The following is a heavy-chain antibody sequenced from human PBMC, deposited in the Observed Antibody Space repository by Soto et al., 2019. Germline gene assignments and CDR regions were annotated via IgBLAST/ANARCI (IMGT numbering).Heavy chain of an antibody. CDR1: CGSISSNY. CDR3: AGGRIWFDP. CDR2: IYYSGST. V-gene: IGHV4-59*01. J-gene: IGHJ5*02. Sequence: SETLSLTCTVSCGSISSNYWTWIRQPPGKGLEWIGYIYYSGSTNYKSSLKSRVTISVDTSKNQFSLKLSSVTAADTAVYYCAGGRIWFDPWGQGTLVTVSS.